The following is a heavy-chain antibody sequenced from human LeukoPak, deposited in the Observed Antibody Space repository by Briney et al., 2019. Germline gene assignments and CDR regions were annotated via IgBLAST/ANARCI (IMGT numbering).Heavy chain of an antibody. CDR1: EFAFRNYA. Sequence: PGGSLRLSCAASEFAFRNYAMNWVRQAPGKRLEWVSGISGSGGSTNYADSVKGRLTISRDNSKNTLYLQMNSLRAEDTAVYYCARGTVVGSHFDYWGQGTLVTVSS. CDR3: ARGTVVGSHFDY. J-gene: IGHJ4*02. D-gene: IGHD2-15*01. V-gene: IGHV3-23*01. CDR2: ISGSGGST.